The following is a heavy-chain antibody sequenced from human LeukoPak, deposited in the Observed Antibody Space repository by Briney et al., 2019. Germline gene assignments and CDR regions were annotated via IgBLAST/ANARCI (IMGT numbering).Heavy chain of an antibody. D-gene: IGHD3-22*01. Sequence: SGPTLVKPTQTLTLTCTFSGFSLSTSGVGVGWIRQPPGKALEWLALIYWDDDKRYSPSLKSRLTITKDTSKNQVVLTMTNMDPVDTATYYCAHATYYYDSSGYYSQYYYYYYYMDVWDKGTTVTVSS. V-gene: IGHV2-5*02. CDR1: GFSLSTSGVG. CDR3: AHATYYYDSSGYYSQYYYYYYYMDV. J-gene: IGHJ6*03. CDR2: IYWDDDK.